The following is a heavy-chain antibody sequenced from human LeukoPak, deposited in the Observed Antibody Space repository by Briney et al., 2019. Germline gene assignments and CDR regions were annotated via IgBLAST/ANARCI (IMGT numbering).Heavy chain of an antibody. CDR1: GGTFSSYA. V-gene: IGHV1-69*13. Sequence: SVKVSCKASGGTFSSYAISWVRQAPGQGLEWMGGIIPIFGTANYAQKFQGRVTITADESTSTAYMELSSLRSEDTAVYYCQVVVVITQPDYWGQGTLVTVSS. CDR2: IIPIFGTA. CDR3: QVVVVITQPDY. D-gene: IGHD3-22*01. J-gene: IGHJ4*02.